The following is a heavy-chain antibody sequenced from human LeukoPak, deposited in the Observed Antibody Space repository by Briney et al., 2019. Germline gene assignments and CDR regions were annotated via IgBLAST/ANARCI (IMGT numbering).Heavy chain of an antibody. CDR1: GYSISNAYY. Sequence: SETLSLTCAVSGYSISNAYYWGWIRQPPGKGLEWIASMYHSWSTYYNPSLKSRVNISVDTSKNQFSLKLTSVTAADTAVYYCVRHPRYSTGWAIDYWGQGTLVTVSS. V-gene: IGHV4-38-2*01. CDR2: MYHSWST. D-gene: IGHD6-19*01. CDR3: VRHPRYSTGWAIDY. J-gene: IGHJ4*02.